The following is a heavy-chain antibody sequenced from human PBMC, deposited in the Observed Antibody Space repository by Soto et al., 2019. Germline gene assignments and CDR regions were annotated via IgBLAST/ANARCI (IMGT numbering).Heavy chain of an antibody. J-gene: IGHJ6*02. CDR2: INPNSGGT. CDR1: GYTFTGYY. V-gene: IGHV1-2*04. CDR3: ARDGSGSYSSYYGMDV. D-gene: IGHD3-10*01. Sequence: ASVKVSCKASGYTFTGYYMHWVRQAPGQGLEWMGWINPNSGGTNYAQKFQGWVTMTRDTSISTAYMELSRLRSDDTAVYYCARDGSGSYSSYYGMDVWGQGTTVTVSS.